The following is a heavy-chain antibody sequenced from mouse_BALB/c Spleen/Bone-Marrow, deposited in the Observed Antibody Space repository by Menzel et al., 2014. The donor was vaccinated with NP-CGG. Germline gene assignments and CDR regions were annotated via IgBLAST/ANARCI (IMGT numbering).Heavy chain of an antibody. CDR3: TRSGPGFAY. V-gene: IGHV1S81*02. CDR1: GYTFTSYF. CDR2: INPSSGGT. Sequence: QVQLQQSGAELVKPGASVKLSCKASGYTFTSYFLYWVKQRPGQGLEWIGEINPSSGGTNFNEKFKSKATLTIDKSSSTVYMQLSSLTSEDSAVYYCTRSGPGFAYWGQGTPVTVSA. J-gene: IGHJ3*01.